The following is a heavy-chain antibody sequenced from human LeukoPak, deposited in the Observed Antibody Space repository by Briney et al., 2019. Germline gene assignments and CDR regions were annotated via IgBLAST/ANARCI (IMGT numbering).Heavy chain of an antibody. CDR1: GGSISSNNYY. V-gene: IGHV4-39*07. CDR2: IYYSGST. Sequence: PSETLSLTCTVSGGSISSNNYYWVWIRQPPGKGLEWIGTIYYSGSTYYNPSLKSRVTISVDTSKNQFSLKLSSVTAADTAVYYCAREDLSMVRGVIPRPWGQGTLVTVSS. D-gene: IGHD3-10*01. J-gene: IGHJ4*02. CDR3: AREDLSMVRGVIPRP.